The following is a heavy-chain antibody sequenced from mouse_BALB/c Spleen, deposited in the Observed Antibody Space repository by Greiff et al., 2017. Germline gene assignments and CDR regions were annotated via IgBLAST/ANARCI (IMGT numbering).Heavy chain of an antibody. Sequence: EVHLVESGGGLVKPGGSLKLSCAASGFTFSSYTMSWVRQTPEKRLEWVATISSGGSYTYSPDSVKGRFTISRDNAKNTLYLQMSSLKSEDTAMYYCTRDTDWDVGYFDYWGQGTTLTVSS. V-gene: IGHV5-6-4*01. D-gene: IGHD4-1*01. CDR1: GFTFSSYT. CDR2: ISSGGSYT. J-gene: IGHJ2*01. CDR3: TRDTDWDVGYFDY.